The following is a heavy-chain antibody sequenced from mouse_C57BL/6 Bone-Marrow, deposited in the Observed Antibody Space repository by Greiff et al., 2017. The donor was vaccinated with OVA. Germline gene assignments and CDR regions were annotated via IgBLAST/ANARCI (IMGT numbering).Heavy chain of an antibody. CDR2: ISDGGSYT. J-gene: IGHJ1*03. CDR1: GFTFSSYA. V-gene: IGHV5-4*01. Sequence: EVQLVESGGGLVKPGGSLKLSCAASGFTFSSYAMSWVRQTPEKRLEWVATISDGGSYTYYPDNVKGRFTISRDNAKNNLYLQMSHLKSEDTAMYYCASLIYYDYDVGNWYFDVWGTGTTVTVSS. D-gene: IGHD2-4*01. CDR3: ASLIYYDYDVGNWYFDV.